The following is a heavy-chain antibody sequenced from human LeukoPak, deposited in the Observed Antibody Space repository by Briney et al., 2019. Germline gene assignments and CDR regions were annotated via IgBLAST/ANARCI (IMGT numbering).Heavy chain of an antibody. J-gene: IGHJ5*02. D-gene: IGHD3-10*01. CDR2: ISYDGSNK. CDR1: GFTFSSYG. V-gene: IGHV3-30*18. Sequence: GGSLRLSCAASGFTFSSYGMHWVRQAPGKGLEWVAVISYDGSNKYYADPVKGRFTISRDNSKNTLYLQMNSLRAEDTAVYYCAKPYGSGDNWFDPWGQGTLVTVSS. CDR3: AKPYGSGDNWFDP.